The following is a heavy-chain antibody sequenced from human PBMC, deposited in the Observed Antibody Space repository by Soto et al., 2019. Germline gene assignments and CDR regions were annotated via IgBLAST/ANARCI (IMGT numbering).Heavy chain of an antibody. J-gene: IGHJ5*02. Sequence: PETLSLTCTVFGGSINSYYWSWIRQPAGKGLEWIGRMYTSGRTNYNPSLKSRVTVSLDAAKNQFSLKLSSVTAADTAVYYCASFSLPLGPGFDPWGKGTLVTVSS. CDR3: ASFSLPLGPGFDP. CDR2: MYTSGRT. D-gene: IGHD3-16*01. CDR1: GGSINSYY. V-gene: IGHV4-4*07.